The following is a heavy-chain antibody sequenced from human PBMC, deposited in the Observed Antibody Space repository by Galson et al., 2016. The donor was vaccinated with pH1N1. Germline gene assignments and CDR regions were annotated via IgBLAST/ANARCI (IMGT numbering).Heavy chain of an antibody. CDR3: ARVGITIVRGAIDY. J-gene: IGHJ4*02. V-gene: IGHV4-30-4*08. CDR2: IYYSGTT. D-gene: IGHD3-10*01. CDR1: SGSISSDDYY. Sequence: TLSLTCTVSSGSISSDDYYWTWIRQPPGKGLEWIGYIYYSGTTYYNPALKSRVTISIDTSKNQFSLKLNSVTAADTAIYFCARVGITIVRGAIDYWGQGTLVTVSS.